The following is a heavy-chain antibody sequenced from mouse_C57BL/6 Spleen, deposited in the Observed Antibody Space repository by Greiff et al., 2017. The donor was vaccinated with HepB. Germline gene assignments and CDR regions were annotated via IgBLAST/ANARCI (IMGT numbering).Heavy chain of an antibody. J-gene: IGHJ4*01. CDR2: IWSGGST. CDR1: GFSLTSYG. V-gene: IGHV2-2*01. Sequence: VKLVESGPGLVQPSQSLSITCTVSGFSLTSYGVHWVRQSPGKGLEWLGVIWSGGSTDYNAAFISRLSISKDNSKSQVFFKMNSLQADDTAIYYCARNYYGSSYSAMDYWGQGTSVTVSS. D-gene: IGHD1-1*01. CDR3: ARNYYGSSYSAMDY.